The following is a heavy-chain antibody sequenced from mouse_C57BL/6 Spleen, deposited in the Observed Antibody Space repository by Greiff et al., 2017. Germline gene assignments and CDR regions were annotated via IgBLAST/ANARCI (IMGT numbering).Heavy chain of an antibody. CDR3: ARENYYGYEDY. CDR1: GFTFSDYG. D-gene: IGHD2-2*01. CDR2: ISSGSSTI. Sequence: EVMLVESGGGLVKPGGSLKLSCAASGFTFSDYGMHWVRQAPEKGLEWVAYISSGSSTIYYADTVKGRFTISRDNAKSTLFLQMTSLRSEDTAMYYCARENYYGYEDYWGQGTTLTVSS. J-gene: IGHJ2*01. V-gene: IGHV5-17*01.